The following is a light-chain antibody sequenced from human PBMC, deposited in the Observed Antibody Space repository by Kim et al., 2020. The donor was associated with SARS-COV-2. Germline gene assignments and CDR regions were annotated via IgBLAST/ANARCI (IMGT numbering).Light chain of an antibody. Sequence: EIVLTQSPGSMSLSPGDGVTLSCTASQTVGTKVAWYQQKPGRAPRLLISDSSDRATDIPDRFSGGGSGTNFTLTITRLEPDDFAVYSCQQYHSSPFTFGQGTKLEI. CDR2: DSS. CDR1: QTVGTK. V-gene: IGKV3-20*01. J-gene: IGKJ2*01. CDR3: QQYHSSPFT.